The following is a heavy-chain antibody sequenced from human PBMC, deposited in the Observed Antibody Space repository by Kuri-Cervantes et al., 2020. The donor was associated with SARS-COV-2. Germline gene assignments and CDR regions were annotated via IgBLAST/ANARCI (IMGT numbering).Heavy chain of an antibody. CDR2: IRSNGGST. J-gene: IGHJ4*02. CDR3: ARSPGKWEASYFDN. Sequence: GGSLRLSCAASGFAFSSFVMNWVRQAPGKGLEWVSGIRSNGGSTYYANSVKGRFTISRDNSKNILYLQMNNLRDDDTAVYYCARSPGKWEASYFDNWGQGTPVTVSS. CDR1: GFAFSSFV. V-gene: IGHV3-23*01. D-gene: IGHD1-26*01.